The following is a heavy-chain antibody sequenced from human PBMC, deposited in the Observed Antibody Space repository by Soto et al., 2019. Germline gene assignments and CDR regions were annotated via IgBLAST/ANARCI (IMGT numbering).Heavy chain of an antibody. V-gene: IGHV3-48*01. J-gene: IGHJ5*02. CDR2: ISSSSSTI. Sequence: EVQLVESGGGLVQPGGSLRLSCAASGFTFSSYSMNWVRQAPGKGLEWVSYISSSSSTIYYADSVKGRFTISRDNAKNSMDLQMISLRAEDTDVYYCARHPERIAEIGWFDPWGQGTLVTVSS. CDR1: GFTFSSYS. CDR3: ARHPERIAEIGWFDP. D-gene: IGHD6-13*01.